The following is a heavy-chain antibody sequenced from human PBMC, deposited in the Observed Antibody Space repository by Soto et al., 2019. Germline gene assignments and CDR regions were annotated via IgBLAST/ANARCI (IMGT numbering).Heavy chain of an antibody. V-gene: IGHV1-2*04. CDR1: GYTFTGYY. J-gene: IGHJ4*02. CDR2: INPNSGGT. D-gene: IGHD6-19*01. Sequence: QVQLVQSGAEVKKPGASVKVSCKASGYTFTGYYMHWVRQAPGQGLEWMGWINPNSGGTDYALKFQGWVTMTRDTSISTAYMEVSRLRSDDTAVYYCAREGIPKWLVNLGRRDPFVYWGQGTLVTVSS. CDR3: AREGIPKWLVNLGRRDPFVY.